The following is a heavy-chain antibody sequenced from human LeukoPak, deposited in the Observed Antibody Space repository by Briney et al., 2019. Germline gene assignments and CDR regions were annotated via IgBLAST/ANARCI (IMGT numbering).Heavy chain of an antibody. CDR3: AKDLGRVPLGYCTNGVCAAVYDSSGPFDY. D-gene: IGHD2-8*01. CDR2: ISYDGSNK. CDR1: GFTFSSYG. J-gene: IGHJ4*02. Sequence: PGGSLRLSCAASGFTFSSYGMHWVRQAPGKGLEWVAVISYDGSNKYYADSVKGRFTISRDNSKNTLYLQMNSLRAEDTAVYYCAKDLGRVPLGYCTNGVCAAVYDSSGPFDYWGQGTLVTVSS. V-gene: IGHV3-30*18.